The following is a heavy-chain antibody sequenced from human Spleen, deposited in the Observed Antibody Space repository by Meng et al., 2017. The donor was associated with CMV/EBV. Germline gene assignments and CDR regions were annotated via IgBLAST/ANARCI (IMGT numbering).Heavy chain of an antibody. Sequence: ASVKVSCKASGYTFTDYYIHWVRQAPGQGLEWMGWINPNSGVTKSAQNLQGRVTMTTDTSISTAYMELSSLRSDDTAVYYCAADFSGGVVFDYWGQGTLVTVSS. CDR3: AADFSGGVVFDY. J-gene: IGHJ4*02. V-gene: IGHV1-2*02. CDR2: INPNSGVT. D-gene: IGHD3-10*01. CDR1: GYTFTDYY.